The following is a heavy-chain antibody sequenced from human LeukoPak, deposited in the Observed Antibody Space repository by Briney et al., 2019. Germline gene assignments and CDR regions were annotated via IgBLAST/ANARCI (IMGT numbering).Heavy chain of an antibody. CDR2: INSDGSST. J-gene: IGHJ4*02. D-gene: IGHD1-14*01. Sequence: QTGGSLRLSCAASGFTFSSYWMHWVRQAPGKGLVWVSRINSDGSSTNYADSAKGRFTISRDNAKSTLFLQMNSLGDEDTAVYHCARDRRYTYDPSFDYWGQGTLVTVSS. V-gene: IGHV3-74*01. CDR3: ARDRRYTYDPSFDY. CDR1: GFTFSSYW.